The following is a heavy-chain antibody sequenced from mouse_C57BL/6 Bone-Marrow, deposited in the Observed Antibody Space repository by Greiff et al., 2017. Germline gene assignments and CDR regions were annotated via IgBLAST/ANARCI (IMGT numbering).Heavy chain of an antibody. Sequence: EVQLVESGGDLVKPGGSLKLSCAASGFTFSSYGMSWVRQTPDKRLEWVATISSGGSYTYYPDSVKGRFTISRDTAKNTLYLQMSSLKSEDTAMYYCARTSYYGSRNWYFDVWGTGTTVTVSS. D-gene: IGHD1-1*01. V-gene: IGHV5-6*01. CDR2: ISSGGSYT. CDR3: ARTSYYGSRNWYFDV. CDR1: GFTFSSYG. J-gene: IGHJ1*03.